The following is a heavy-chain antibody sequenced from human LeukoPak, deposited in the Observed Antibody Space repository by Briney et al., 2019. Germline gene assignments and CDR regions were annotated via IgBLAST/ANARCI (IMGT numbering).Heavy chain of an antibody. V-gene: IGHV4-59*01. CDR1: GGSISSYY. J-gene: IGHJ6*02. Sequence: SETLSLTCTVSGGSISSYYWSWIRQPPGKGLEWIGYIYYSGSTNYNPSLKSRVTISVDTSKNQFSLKLSSVTAADTAVYYCARELVVVPAATGAKKPYYYYYGMDVWGQGTTVTVSS. D-gene: IGHD2-2*01. CDR3: ARELVVVPAATGAKKPYYYYYGMDV. CDR2: IYYSGST.